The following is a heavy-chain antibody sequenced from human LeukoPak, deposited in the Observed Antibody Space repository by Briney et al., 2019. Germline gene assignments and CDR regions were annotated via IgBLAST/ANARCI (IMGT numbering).Heavy chain of an antibody. CDR3: ARSEGYYDFWSGYSYYFDY. V-gene: IGHV3-66*01. CDR1: GFTVSSNY. Sequence: GGSLRLSCAASGFTVSSNYMSWVRQAPGKGLEWVSVIYSGGSTYYGDSVKGRFTISRDNSKNTLYLQMNSLRAEDTAVYYCARSEGYYDFWSGYSYYFDYWGQGTLVTVSS. D-gene: IGHD3-3*01. J-gene: IGHJ4*02. CDR2: IYSGGST.